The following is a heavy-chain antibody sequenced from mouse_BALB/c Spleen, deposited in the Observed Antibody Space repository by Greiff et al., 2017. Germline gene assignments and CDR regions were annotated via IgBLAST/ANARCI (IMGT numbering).Heavy chain of an antibody. CDR3: TRGYYDYDGGYAMDY. CDR1: GFTFSNYW. Sequence: DVKLVESGGGLVQPGGSMKLSCVASGFTFSNYWMNWVRQSPEKGLEWVAEIRLKSNNYATHYAESVKGRFTISRDDSKSSVYLQMNNLRAEDTGIYYCTRGYYDYDGGYAMDYWGQGTSVTVSS. J-gene: IGHJ4*01. V-gene: IGHV6-6*02. CDR2: IRLKSNNYAT. D-gene: IGHD2-4*01.